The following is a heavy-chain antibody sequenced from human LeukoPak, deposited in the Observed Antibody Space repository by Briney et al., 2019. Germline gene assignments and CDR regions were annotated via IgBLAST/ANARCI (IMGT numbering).Heavy chain of an antibody. CDR1: GGSISSSSYY. Sequence: SETLSLTCTVSGGSISSSSYYWGWIRQPPGKGLEWIGSIYYSGSTYYNPSLKSRVTISVDTSKNQFSLKLGSVTAADTAVYYCARHSGIAAVDDAFDIWGQGTMVTVSS. J-gene: IGHJ3*02. CDR2: IYYSGST. V-gene: IGHV4-39*01. CDR3: ARHSGIAAVDDAFDI. D-gene: IGHD6-13*01.